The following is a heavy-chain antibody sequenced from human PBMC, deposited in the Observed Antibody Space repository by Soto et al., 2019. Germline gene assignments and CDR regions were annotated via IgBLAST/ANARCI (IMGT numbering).Heavy chain of an antibody. J-gene: IGHJ5*02. Sequence: SETLSLTXAVSGYSISSGYYWGWIRQPPGKGLEWIGSIYHSGSTYYNPSLKSRVTISVDTSKNQFSLKLSSVTAADTAVYYCARVESGGYYPNWFDPWGQGTLVTVSS. CDR3: ARVESGGYYPNWFDP. D-gene: IGHD3-22*01. V-gene: IGHV4-38-2*01. CDR1: GYSISSGYY. CDR2: IYHSGST.